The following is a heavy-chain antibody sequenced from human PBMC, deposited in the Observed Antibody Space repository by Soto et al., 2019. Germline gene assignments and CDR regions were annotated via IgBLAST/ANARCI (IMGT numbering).Heavy chain of an antibody. CDR3: ARGQGRIFGVVITHNWFDP. D-gene: IGHD3-3*01. CDR2: MNPNSGNT. CDR1: GYTFTSYD. Sequence: VKVSCKASGYTFTSYDINWVRQATGQGLEWMGWMNPNSGNTGYAQKFQGRVTMTRNTSISTAYMELSSLRSEDTAVYYCARGQGRIFGVVITHNWFDPWGQGTLVTVSS. V-gene: IGHV1-8*01. J-gene: IGHJ5*02.